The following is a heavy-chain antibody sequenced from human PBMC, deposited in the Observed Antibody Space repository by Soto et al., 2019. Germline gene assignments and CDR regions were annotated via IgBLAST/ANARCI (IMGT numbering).Heavy chain of an antibody. V-gene: IGHV3-23*01. CDR2: ISGSGGST. J-gene: IGHJ3*02. Sequence: GGSLRLSCAASGFTFSSYAMSWVRQAPGKGLEWVSAISGSGGSTYYADSVKGRFTISRDNSKNTLYLQMNSLRAEDTAVYDGAKDRDRLGIEVGVAFDIWGQGTMVTVSS. CDR3: AKDRDRLGIEVGVAFDI. CDR1: GFTFSSYA. D-gene: IGHD7-27*01.